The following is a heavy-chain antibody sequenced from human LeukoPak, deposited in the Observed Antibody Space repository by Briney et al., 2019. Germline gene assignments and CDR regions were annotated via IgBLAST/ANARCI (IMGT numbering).Heavy chain of an antibody. CDR3: ARGRYRLRGYFDY. CDR2: INHSGST. CDR1: GGSFSGYY. V-gene: IGHV4-34*01. D-gene: IGHD4-17*01. J-gene: IGHJ4*02. Sequence: SETLSLTCAVYGGSFSGYYWSWIRQPPGKGLEWIGEINHSGSTNYNPSLKSRVTISVDTSKNQFSLTLSSVTAPDTAVYYCARGRYRLRGYFDYWGQGTLVTVSS.